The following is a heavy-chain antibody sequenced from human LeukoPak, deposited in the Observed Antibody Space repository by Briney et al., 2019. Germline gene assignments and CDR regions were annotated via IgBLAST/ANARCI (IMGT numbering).Heavy chain of an antibody. D-gene: IGHD1-26*01. V-gene: IGHV3-21*01. J-gene: IGHJ4*02. Sequence: GGSLRLSCAASGFTFSSYSMNWVRQAPGKGLEWVSSISSSSSYIYYADSVKGRFTISRDNARNSLYLQMNSLRAEDTAVYYCAREPGSYYRLPYFDYWGQGTLVTVSS. CDR2: ISSSSSYI. CDR3: AREPGSYYRLPYFDY. CDR1: GFTFSSYS.